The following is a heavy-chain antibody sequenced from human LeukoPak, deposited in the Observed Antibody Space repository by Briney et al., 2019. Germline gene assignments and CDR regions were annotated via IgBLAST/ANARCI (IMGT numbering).Heavy chain of an antibody. D-gene: IGHD2-21*02. CDR1: GFTFANYA. CDR3: AKDIVVVTAYFDY. CDR2: ISGSGGNT. J-gene: IGHJ4*02. V-gene: IGHV3-23*01. Sequence: GGSLRLSCAASGFTFANYAMSWVRQAPGKGLEWVSTISGSGGNTYYADSVKGRFTISRDNSKNTLYLQMNSLRAEDTAVYYCAKDIVVVTAYFDYWGQGTLVTVSS.